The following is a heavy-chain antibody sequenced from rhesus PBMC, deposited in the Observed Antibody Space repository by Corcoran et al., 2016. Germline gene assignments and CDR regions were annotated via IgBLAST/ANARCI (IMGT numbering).Heavy chain of an antibody. CDR3: ARVARYSTLLDS. CDR2: IYGSSGST. D-gene: IGHD4-23*01. V-gene: IGHV4-160*01. CDR1: GGSISSNY. Sequence: QVQLQESGPGLVKPSETLSLTCAVSGGSISSNYWSWIRQPPGKGLEWIGYIYGSSGSTYYNPSLKSRVTLSTVTSMSHFSLKLSSVTAADPAVYYCARVARYSTLLDSWGQGVVVTVSS. J-gene: IGHJ6*01.